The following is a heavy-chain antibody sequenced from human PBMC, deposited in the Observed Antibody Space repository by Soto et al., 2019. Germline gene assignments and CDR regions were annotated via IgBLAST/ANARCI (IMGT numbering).Heavy chain of an antibody. CDR3: ARDLSFSRTVTVTTERNYYYGMDV. J-gene: IGHJ6*02. CDR1: GFTFSSYS. V-gene: IGHV3-21*01. CDR2: ISSSSSYI. D-gene: IGHD4-17*01. Sequence: PGGSLRLSCAASGFTFSSYSMNWVRQAPGKGLEWVSSISSSSSYIYYADSVKGRFTISRDNAKNSLYLQMNSLRAEDTAVYYCARDLSFSRTVTVTTERNYYYGMDVWGQGTTVTVSS.